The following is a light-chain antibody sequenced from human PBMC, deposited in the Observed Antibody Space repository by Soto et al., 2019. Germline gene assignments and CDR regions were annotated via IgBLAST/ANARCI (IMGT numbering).Light chain of an antibody. CDR1: QRISNN. CDR2: GAS. Sequence: EIVMTQSPATLSVSPGARATLSCRASQRISNNLAWYQQEPCQARRLRIYGASTRATGIPPRVSGSGSGTAFTLTTSSLKSEDVAVDYCQQYNNWPRTFGQGTKVYIK. J-gene: IGKJ1*01. CDR3: QQYNNWPRT. V-gene: IGKV3-15*01.